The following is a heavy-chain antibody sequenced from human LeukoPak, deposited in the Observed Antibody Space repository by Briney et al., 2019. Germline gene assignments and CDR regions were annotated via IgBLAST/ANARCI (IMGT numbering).Heavy chain of an antibody. Sequence: PGGSLRLSCAASGFTFDDYAMHWVRQAPGKGLEWVSGISWNSGSIGYADSVKGRFTISRDNAKNSLYLQMNSLRAEDTALNYCAKDIGSGSRYYYYMDVWGKGTTVTVSS. CDR1: GFTFDDYA. V-gene: IGHV3-9*01. D-gene: IGHD3-10*01. CDR3: AKDIGSGSRYYYYMDV. J-gene: IGHJ6*03. CDR2: ISWNSGSI.